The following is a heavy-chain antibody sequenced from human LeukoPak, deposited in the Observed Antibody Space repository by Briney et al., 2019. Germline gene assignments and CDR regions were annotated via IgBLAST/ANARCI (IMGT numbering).Heavy chain of an antibody. CDR3: ARVVVVAATRGAFDY. CDR2: ISSGSSYI. CDR1: GFTFSSYS. V-gene: IGHV3-21*01. J-gene: IGHJ4*02. Sequence: GGSLRLSCAASGFTFSSYSMNWVRQAPGKGLEWVSSISSGSSYIYYADSVKGRFTISRDNAKNSLFLQMNSLRAEDTAVYYCARVVVVAATRGAFDYWGQGTLVTVSS. D-gene: IGHD2-15*01.